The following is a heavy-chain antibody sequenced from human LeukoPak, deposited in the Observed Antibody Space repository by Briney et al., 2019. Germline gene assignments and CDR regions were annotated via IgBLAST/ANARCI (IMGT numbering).Heavy chain of an antibody. CDR1: GFTFDNYA. Sequence: QPGGSLRLSCAASGFTFDNYALHWVRQAPGKGLEYVSGISSTGGSTTFANTVKDRFTISGDNSKNTLYLQMGSLRAEDMAVYYCARGSGTHYYHYSMDVWGQGTTVTVSS. J-gene: IGHJ6*02. CDR2: ISSTGGST. D-gene: IGHD3-10*01. V-gene: IGHV3-64*01. CDR3: ARGSGTHYYHYSMDV.